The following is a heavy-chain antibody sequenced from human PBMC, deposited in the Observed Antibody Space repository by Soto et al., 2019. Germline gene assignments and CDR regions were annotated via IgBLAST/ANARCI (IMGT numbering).Heavy chain of an antibody. J-gene: IGHJ5*02. CDR1: GDSITDYY. Sequence: SETLSLTCTVSGDSITDYYWSWTRQPPGKDLEWIGYIYYSGSAYYNPSLKSRVTISVDTSKNQFSLKMTSVTTADTAVYYCARGRRNWFDPWGQGTLVTVSS. CDR3: ARGRRNWFDP. V-gene: IGHV4-59*01. CDR2: IYYSGSA.